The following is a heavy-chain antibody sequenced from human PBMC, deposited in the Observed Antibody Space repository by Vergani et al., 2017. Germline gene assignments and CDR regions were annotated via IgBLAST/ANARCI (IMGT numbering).Heavy chain of an antibody. Sequence: QVQLQESGPGLVKPSETLSLTCAVSGYSISSTYYWGWIRQPPGKGLEWIGSIYYSGNTYNNPSLKSRVTISVDTSKNQFYLKLSSVTAEDTAVYYCARHGDENDRGGMDDWGQGTTVTVSS. CDR3: ARHGDENDRGGMDD. J-gene: IGHJ6*02. CDR1: GYSISSTYY. D-gene: IGHD1-1*01. V-gene: IGHV4-38-2*01. CDR2: IYYSGNT.